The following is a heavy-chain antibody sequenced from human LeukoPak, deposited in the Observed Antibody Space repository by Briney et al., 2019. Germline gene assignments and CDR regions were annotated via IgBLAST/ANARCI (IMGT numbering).Heavy chain of an antibody. CDR2: ISYDGSNK. CDR1: GFTFSSYA. D-gene: IGHD6-13*01. CDR3: ARSVAAAGAPDY. V-gene: IGHV3-30-3*01. J-gene: IGHJ4*02. Sequence: GGSLRLSCAASGFTFSSYAVHWVRQAPGKGLEWVAVISYDGSNKYYADSVKGRFTISRDNSKNTLYLQMNSLRAEDTAVYYCARSVAAAGAPDYWGQGTLVTVSS.